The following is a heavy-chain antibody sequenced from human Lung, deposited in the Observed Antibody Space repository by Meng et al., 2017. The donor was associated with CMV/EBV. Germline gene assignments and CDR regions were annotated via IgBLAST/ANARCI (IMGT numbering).Heavy chain of an antibody. CDR2: ISFDGINK. D-gene: IGHD3-3*01. CDR1: GFTFSNNA. CDR3: ASSVTIFGVDY. J-gene: IGHJ4*02. V-gene: IGHV3-30-3*01. Sequence: GESXKISCGASGFTFSNNAMQWVRQAPGKGLEWLAVISFDGINKYYAESVKGRLTISRDNSKQTLYLQMNSLRGEDTAVYYCASSVTIFGVDYWGQGTLVTVSS.